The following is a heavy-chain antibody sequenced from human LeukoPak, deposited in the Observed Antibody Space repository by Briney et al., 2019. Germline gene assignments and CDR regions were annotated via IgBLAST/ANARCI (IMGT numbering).Heavy chain of an antibody. D-gene: IGHD3-10*01. CDR1: GFTFSSYA. V-gene: IGHV3-23*01. CDR2: LRGDGET. J-gene: IGHJ4*02. Sequence: GGSPTLSCVASGFTFSSYAMSWVRQAPARGLEWVSSLRGDGETFYADSVKGRFTLSRDDSRNTVFLHLNSLRVEDTALYYCAKASWVSSADAVLWGQGTVVTVS. CDR3: AKASWVSSADAVL.